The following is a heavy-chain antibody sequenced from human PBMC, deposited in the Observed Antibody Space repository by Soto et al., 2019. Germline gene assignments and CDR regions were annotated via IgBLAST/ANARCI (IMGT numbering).Heavy chain of an antibody. CDR1: GGSFSGYY. CDR2: INQSGST. J-gene: IGHJ4*02. V-gene: IGHV4-34*01. CDR3: ARTYSSSWSPFDY. Sequence: QVQLQQWGAGLLKPSETLSLTCAVYGGSFSGYYWSWIRQPPGKGLEWIGEINQSGSTNYNPSLQSRVTMSVDTSKNQFSLKLSSVTAADTAVYYCARTYSSSWSPFDYWGQGTLVTVSS. D-gene: IGHD6-13*01.